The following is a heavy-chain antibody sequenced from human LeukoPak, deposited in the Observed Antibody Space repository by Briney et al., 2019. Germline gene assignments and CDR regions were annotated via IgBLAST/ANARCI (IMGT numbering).Heavy chain of an antibody. CDR1: GFTFSNYA. V-gene: IGHV3-23*01. J-gene: IGHJ4*02. D-gene: IGHD6-19*01. CDR3: AKDRESDNGWDFDH. Sequence: GGSLRPSSVAAGFTFSNYAMSWVRHAPGGGLEWVAGILTVGKTYYADSVKGRFTIYRDNSKDTLYLQVNNLRAEDTAVYYCAKDRESDNGWDFDHWGQGTLVTVSS. CDR2: ILTVGKT.